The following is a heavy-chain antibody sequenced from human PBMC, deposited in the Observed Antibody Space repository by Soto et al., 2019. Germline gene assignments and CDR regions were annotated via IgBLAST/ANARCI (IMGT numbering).Heavy chain of an antibody. CDR2: INAGNGNT. Sequence: GASVKVSCKASGYTFTSYALHWVRQAPGQRLEWMGWINAGNGNTKYSQKFQGRVTITKDTSATTAYMELSSLRSEDTAVYYCARDIGGCLEYWGQGTLVTVSS. V-gene: IGHV1-3*01. D-gene: IGHD1-26*01. CDR3: ARDIGGCLEY. CDR1: GYTFTSYA. J-gene: IGHJ4*02.